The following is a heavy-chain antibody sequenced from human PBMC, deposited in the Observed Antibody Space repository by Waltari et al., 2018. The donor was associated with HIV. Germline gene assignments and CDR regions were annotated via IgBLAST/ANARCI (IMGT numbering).Heavy chain of an antibody. V-gene: IGHV3-30*02. J-gene: IGHJ6*02. D-gene: IGHD6-19*01. CDR1: GFVLWSFG. CDR3: AKQWKRPYYGMDA. Sequence: QVQLEESGGGVVQPGGSLRLYCSSSGFVLWSFGMHWVRQAPGKCLEWVAFIRFDGSNKYYVDSVKGRFTISRDNSKNTLYLQIDSLRAEDTAVYYCAKQWKRPYYGMDAWGQGTTVTVSS. CDR2: IRFDGSNK.